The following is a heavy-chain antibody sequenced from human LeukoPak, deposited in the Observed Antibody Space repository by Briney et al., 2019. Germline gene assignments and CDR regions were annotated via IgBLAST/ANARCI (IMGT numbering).Heavy chain of an antibody. CDR2: ISAYNGNT. CDR3: AREPGPGIAVADTSGY. J-gene: IGHJ4*02. CDR1: GYTFTSYG. V-gene: IGHV1-18*01. Sequence: ASVKVSCKASGYTFTSYGISWVRQAPGQGLEWMGWISAYNGNTSYAQKLQGRVTMTTDTSTSTAYMELRSLRSDDTAVYYCAREPGPGIAVADTSGYWGQGTLVTVSS. D-gene: IGHD6-19*01.